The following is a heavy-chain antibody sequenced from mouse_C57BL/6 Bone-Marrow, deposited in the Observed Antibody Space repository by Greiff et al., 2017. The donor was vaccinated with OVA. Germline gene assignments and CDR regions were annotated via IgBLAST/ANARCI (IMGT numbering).Heavy chain of an antibody. J-gene: IGHJ4*01. D-gene: IGHD1-1*02. Sequence: EVQLQQSGPGLVKPSQSLSLTCSVTGYSITSGYYWNWIRQFPGNKLEWMGYISYDGSNNYNPSLKNRISITRDTSKNQFFLKLNSVTTEDTATYYCARRYYVFLDYWGQGTSVTVSS. CDR2: ISYDGSN. V-gene: IGHV3-6*01. CDR1: GYSITSGYY. CDR3: ARRYYVFLDY.